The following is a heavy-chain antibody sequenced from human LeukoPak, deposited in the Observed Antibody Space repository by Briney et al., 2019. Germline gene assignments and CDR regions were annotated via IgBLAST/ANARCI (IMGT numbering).Heavy chain of an antibody. CDR1: GFTFSSYS. CDR2: ISSSSSTI. Sequence: GGSLRLSCAASGFTFSSYSMNWVRQAPGKGLEWVSYISSSSSTIYYADSVKGRFTISRDNAKNSLYLQMNSLRAEDTAVYYCAKGGLSITIFGVVINWFDPWGQGTLVTVSS. J-gene: IGHJ5*02. CDR3: AKGGLSITIFGVVINWFDP. V-gene: IGHV3-48*01. D-gene: IGHD3-3*01.